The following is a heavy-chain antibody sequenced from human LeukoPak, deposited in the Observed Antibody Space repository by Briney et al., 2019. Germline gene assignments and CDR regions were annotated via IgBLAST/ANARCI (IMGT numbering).Heavy chain of an antibody. V-gene: IGHV5-51*01. D-gene: IGHD6-13*01. CDR1: GYSFTSYW. Sequence: GESLQISCQGSGYSFTSYWIGWVRQLSGKGLEWMGIIYPGDSDTRYSPSFQGQVTISADKSISTAYLQWSSLKASDTAMYYCARHQYSSSWYYFDYWGQGTLVTVSS. CDR3: ARHQYSSSWYYFDY. CDR2: IYPGDSDT. J-gene: IGHJ4*02.